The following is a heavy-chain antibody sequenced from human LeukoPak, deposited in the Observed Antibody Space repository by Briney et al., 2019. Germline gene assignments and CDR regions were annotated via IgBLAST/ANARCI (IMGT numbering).Heavy chain of an antibody. Sequence: GGSLRLSCAASGFSFSSYEMNWVRQAPRKGLEWVSYISSSGSTKYYADSVKGRFSISRDNAKNSVYLQLNSLRVEDTAVYYCAPNRGTVDYWGQGTLVTVSS. CDR1: GFSFSSYE. V-gene: IGHV3-48*03. J-gene: IGHJ4*02. CDR2: ISSSGSTK. CDR3: APNRGTVDY. D-gene: IGHD3-16*01.